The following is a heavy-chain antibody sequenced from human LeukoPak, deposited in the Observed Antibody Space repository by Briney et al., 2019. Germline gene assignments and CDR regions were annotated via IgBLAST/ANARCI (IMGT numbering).Heavy chain of an antibody. CDR2: IYYSGST. CDR3: AMTHYCGGDCYSIGFDY. V-gene: IGHV4-39*01. J-gene: IGHJ4*02. Sequence: SETLSLTCTVSGGSISSSSYYWGWIRQPPGKGLEWIGCIYYSGSTYYNPSLKSRVTISVDTSKNQFSLKLSSVTAADTAVYYCAMTHYCGGDCYSIGFDYWGQGTLVTVSS. D-gene: IGHD2-21*01. CDR1: GGSISSSSYY.